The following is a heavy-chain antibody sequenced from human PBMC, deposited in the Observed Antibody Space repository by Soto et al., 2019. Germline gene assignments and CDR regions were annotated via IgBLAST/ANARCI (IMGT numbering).Heavy chain of an antibody. V-gene: IGHV1-69*13. Sequence: SVKVPCKAPGGTFSSYAISWVRQAPGQGLEWMGGIIPIFGTANYAQKFQGRVTITADESTSTGYMELSSLRSEDTAVYYCARSQGGSSSLDIYYYYYYGMDVWGQGTTVTVSS. CDR3: ARSQGGSSSLDIYYYYYYGMDV. CDR2: IIPIFGTA. CDR1: GGTFSSYA. J-gene: IGHJ6*02. D-gene: IGHD2-15*01.